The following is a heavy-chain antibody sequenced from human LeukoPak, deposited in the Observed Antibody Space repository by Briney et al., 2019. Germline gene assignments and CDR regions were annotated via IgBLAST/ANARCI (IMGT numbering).Heavy chain of an antibody. V-gene: IGHV4-31*03. Sequence: SETLSLTCTVSGDSLNSGNYYWMWIRQHPGKGLEWIGYIFTSGNTYYNPSLKGRLLTSVDTSKSQFSLRLTSVTAADTAVYYCARATLRGDPFDFWGQGIQVTVSS. CDR1: GDSLNSGNYY. CDR3: ARATLRGDPFDF. CDR2: IFTSGNT. D-gene: IGHD2-21*02. J-gene: IGHJ4*02.